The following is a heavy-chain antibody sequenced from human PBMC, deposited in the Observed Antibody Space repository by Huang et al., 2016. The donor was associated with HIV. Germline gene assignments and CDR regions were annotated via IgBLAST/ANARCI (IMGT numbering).Heavy chain of an antibody. CDR1: GYTFSSHA. CDR3: ARDPLDIRRHFDF. Sequence: QVQLVQSGAEVKKPGTSVNVSCKTSGYTFSSHALHWLRQAPGQRPEWMGWINGDNGDTKYSQKFQGRVTITSDTSANRGYMELSSLLSEDTAVYYCARDPLDIRRHFDFWGQGSLVTVSS. D-gene: IGHD3-3*01. J-gene: IGHJ4*02. CDR2: INGDNGDT. V-gene: IGHV1-3*01.